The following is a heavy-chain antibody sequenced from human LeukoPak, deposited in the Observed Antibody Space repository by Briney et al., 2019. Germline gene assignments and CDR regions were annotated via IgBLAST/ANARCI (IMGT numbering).Heavy chain of an antibody. Sequence: PGGSLRLSCAASGFTFSSYGMHWVRQAPGKGLEWVAVISYDGSNKYYADSVEGRFTISRDNSKNTPYLQMNSLRAEDTAVYYCAKAIAAAGLDYWGQGTLVTVSS. D-gene: IGHD6-13*01. CDR2: ISYDGSNK. J-gene: IGHJ4*02. CDR3: AKAIAAAGLDY. CDR1: GFTFSSYG. V-gene: IGHV3-30*18.